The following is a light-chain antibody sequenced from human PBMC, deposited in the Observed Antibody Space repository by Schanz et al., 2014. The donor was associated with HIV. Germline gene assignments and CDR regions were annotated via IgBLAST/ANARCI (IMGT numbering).Light chain of an antibody. J-gene: IGLJ3*02. V-gene: IGLV1-44*01. CDR1: SSNIGSNS. CDR2: GNN. CDR3: ATWVDSLNGWV. Sequence: QSVLTQPPSASGTPGQRVTISCSGSSSNIGSNSVYWYQQLPGTAPKLLVHGNNQRASGVPDRLSGSGSGTSASLVISGLQSQDEADYYCATWVDSLNGWVFGGGTKLTVL.